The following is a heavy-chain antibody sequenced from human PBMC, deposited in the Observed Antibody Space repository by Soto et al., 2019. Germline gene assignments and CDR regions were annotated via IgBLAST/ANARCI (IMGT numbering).Heavy chain of an antibody. V-gene: IGHV3-23*01. CDR1: GFTFISYA. J-gene: IGHJ4*02. CDR2: ISGSGGST. D-gene: IGHD5-12*01. Sequence: EVQLLESGGGLVQPGGSLRLSCAASGFTFISYAMSWVRQAPGKGLEWVSGISGSGGSTYYADSVKGRFTISRDNSKNTLYLQMNSLRAEDSAVYYCAKAHSGYVWGRYYFDYWGQGTLVTVSS. CDR3: AKAHSGYVWGRYYFDY.